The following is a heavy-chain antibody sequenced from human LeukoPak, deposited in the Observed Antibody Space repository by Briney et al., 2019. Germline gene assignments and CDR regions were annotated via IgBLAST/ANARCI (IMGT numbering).Heavy chain of an antibody. V-gene: IGHV3-23*01. CDR3: AKDFGEMATIVLDY. Sequence: GGSLRLSCAASGITFGNNWMHWVRQGPGKGLEWVSAISGSGGSTYYADSVKGRFTISRDNSKNTLYLQMNSLRAEDTVVYYCAKDFGEMATIVLDYWGQGTLVTVSS. D-gene: IGHD5-24*01. J-gene: IGHJ4*02. CDR2: ISGSGGST. CDR1: GITFGNNW.